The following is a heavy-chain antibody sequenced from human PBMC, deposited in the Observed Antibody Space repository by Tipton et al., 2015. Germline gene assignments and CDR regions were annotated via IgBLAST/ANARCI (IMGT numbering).Heavy chain of an antibody. CDR3: ARDGYNSNYFDY. J-gene: IGHJ4*02. D-gene: IGHD5-24*01. CDR2: IHYSGST. V-gene: IGHV4-59*06. CDR1: GTSLSGFY. Sequence: TLSLTCTVSGTSLSGFYWTWIRQPPGKGLEWIGYIHYSGSTYYNPSLKSRVTISVDTWENQFSLKVTSVTAADTAVYYCARDGYNSNYFDYWGQGTPVTVSS.